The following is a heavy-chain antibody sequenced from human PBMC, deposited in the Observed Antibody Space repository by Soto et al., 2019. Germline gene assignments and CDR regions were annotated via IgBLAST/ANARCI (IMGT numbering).Heavy chain of an antibody. CDR3: ARGPDLRDIVVQPV. J-gene: IGHJ6*02. D-gene: IGHD2-15*01. CDR1: GFTFSDYC. Sequence: AGGSLRLSCAASGFTFSDYCMSWIRQAPGKGLEWVSYISSSASTTYYADSVKGRFTISRDNAKKSLYLQMNSLRAEDTAVYYCARGPDLRDIVVQPVWGQGTAVTVSS. V-gene: IGHV3-11*01. CDR2: ISSSASTT.